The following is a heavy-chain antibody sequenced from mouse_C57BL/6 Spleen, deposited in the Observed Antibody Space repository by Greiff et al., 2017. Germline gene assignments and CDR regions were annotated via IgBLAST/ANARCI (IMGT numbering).Heavy chain of an antibody. CDR1: GFTFSSYA. CDR3: ARETTVPYFDY. D-gene: IGHD1-1*01. V-gene: IGHV5-4*01. J-gene: IGHJ2*01. Sequence: EVPRVESGGGLVKPGGSLKLSCAASGFTFSSYAMSWVRQTPEKRLEWVATISDGGSYTYYPDNVKGRFTISRDNAKNNLYLQMSHLKSEDTAMYYCARETTVPYFDYWGQGTTLTVSS. CDR2: ISDGGSYT.